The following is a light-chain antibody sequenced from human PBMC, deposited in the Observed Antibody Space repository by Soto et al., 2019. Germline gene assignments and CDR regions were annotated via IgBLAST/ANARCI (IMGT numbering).Light chain of an antibody. J-gene: IGKJ1*01. V-gene: IGKV3-20*01. CDR1: QTVSSNY. CDR2: GAS. Sequence: EIVLTQSPGTLSLSPGEGATLSCWASQTVSSNYLAWYQQRPGQAPRLLIYGASSRATGIPDRFSGSGSGTDFTLTISSLQPEDFATYYCLQHDSYPWTFGQGTKVDIK. CDR3: LQHDSYPWT.